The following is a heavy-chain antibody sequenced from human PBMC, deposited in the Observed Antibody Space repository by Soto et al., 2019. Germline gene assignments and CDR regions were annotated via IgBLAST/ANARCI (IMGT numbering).Heavy chain of an antibody. CDR3: ARDRDYGGNSAYDY. CDR1: GYTFTSYG. V-gene: IGHV1-18*01. J-gene: IGHJ4*02. D-gene: IGHD4-17*01. Sequence: ASAKVSCKASGYTFTSYGISWVRQAPGQGLEWMGWISAYNGNTNYAQKLQGRVTMTTDTSTSTAYMELRSLRSDDTAVYYCARDRDYGGNSAYDYWGQGTLVNVSS. CDR2: ISAYNGNT.